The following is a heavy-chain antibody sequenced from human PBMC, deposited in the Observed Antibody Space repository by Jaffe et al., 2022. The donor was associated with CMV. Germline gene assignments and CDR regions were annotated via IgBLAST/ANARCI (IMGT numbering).Heavy chain of an antibody. CDR2: ISTTGSSI. CDR3: ARGGGFPYDLSGYYDY. D-gene: IGHD3-22*01. CDR1: GFSFSDYY. V-gene: IGHV3-11*01. J-gene: IGHJ4*02. Sequence: QVQLVESGGGLVKPGGSLRLSCVASGFSFSDYYMAWIRQAPGKGLQWISFISTTGSSIYFADSVKARFTISRDNAKESLYLQMNSLRAEDTAVYYCARGGGFPYDLSGYYDYWGRGTPVTVSS.